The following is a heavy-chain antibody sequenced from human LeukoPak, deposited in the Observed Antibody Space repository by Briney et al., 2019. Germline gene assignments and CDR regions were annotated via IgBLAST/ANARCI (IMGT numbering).Heavy chain of an antibody. CDR3: ARGSSSGWVGDAFDI. Sequence: PSETLSLTCAVYGGSFSGYYWSWIRQPPGKGLEWTGEINHSGSTNYNPSLKSRVTISVDTSNNQFSLKLSSVTAADTAVYYCARGSSSGWVGDAFDIWGQGTMVTVSS. V-gene: IGHV4-34*01. CDR1: GGSFSGYY. J-gene: IGHJ3*02. D-gene: IGHD6-19*01. CDR2: INHSGST.